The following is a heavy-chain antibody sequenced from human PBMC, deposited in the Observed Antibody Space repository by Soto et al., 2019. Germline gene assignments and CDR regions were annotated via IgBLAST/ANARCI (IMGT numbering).Heavy chain of an antibody. Sequence: GGSLRLSCAASGFTFRNFEMNWVRQAPGKGLEWVSYIDATSNLIYYADSGKGRFTISRDNSKNSLSLQMNSLRAEDTAVYYCARDRWHANRYPGAFDIWGRGTMVTVSS. J-gene: IGHJ3*02. V-gene: IGHV3-48*03. CDR2: IDATSNLI. CDR1: GFTFRNFE. CDR3: ARDRWHANRYPGAFDI. D-gene: IGHD1-20*01.